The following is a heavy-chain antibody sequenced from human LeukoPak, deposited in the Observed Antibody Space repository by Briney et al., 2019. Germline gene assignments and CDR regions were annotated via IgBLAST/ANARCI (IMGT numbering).Heavy chain of an antibody. CDR3: ATYRQVLLPFES. Sequence: GGSLRLSCAASGFTFDDYGMSWVRQAPGKGLEWVSGINWNGGSTGCADSVKGRFTISRDNAKNSLYLQMNSLRAEDTALYYCATYRQVLLPFESWGQGTLVTVSS. J-gene: IGHJ4*02. CDR1: GFTFDDYG. V-gene: IGHV3-20*04. D-gene: IGHD2-8*02. CDR2: INWNGGST.